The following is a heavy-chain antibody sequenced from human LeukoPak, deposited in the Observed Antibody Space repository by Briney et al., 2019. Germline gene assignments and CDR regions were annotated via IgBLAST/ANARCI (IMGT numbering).Heavy chain of an antibody. CDR1: GYTFTSYD. D-gene: IGHD2-15*01. Sequence: APLKVSGKASGYTFTSYDINWVRQATGQGLEWMGWMNPNSGNTGYAQKFQGRVTMTRNTSISTAYMELSSLRSEDTAVYYCARARSWSRHHWFDPWGQGTLVTVSS. CDR3: ARARSWSRHHWFDP. V-gene: IGHV1-8*01. J-gene: IGHJ5*02. CDR2: MNPNSGNT.